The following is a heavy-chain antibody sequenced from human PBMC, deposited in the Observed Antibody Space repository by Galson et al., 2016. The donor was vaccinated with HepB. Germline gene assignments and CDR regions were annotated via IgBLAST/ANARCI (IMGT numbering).Heavy chain of an antibody. CDR3: ARATREWEPRGRFDP. V-gene: IGHV3-11*06. D-gene: IGHD1-26*01. J-gene: IGHJ5*02. CDR2: ISWNGDYT. Sequence: SLRLSCAASGFPFSDYDMHWIRQAPGKGLEWISFISWNGDYTNYADSVRGRFTVSRDNARNSLHLQMDNLRIDDTAVYYCARATREWEPRGRFDPWGQGTQVTVSS. CDR1: GFPFSDYD.